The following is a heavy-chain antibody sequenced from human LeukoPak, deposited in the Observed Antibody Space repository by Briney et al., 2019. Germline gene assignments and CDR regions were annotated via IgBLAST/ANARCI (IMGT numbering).Heavy chain of an antibody. CDR3: ARQAGYCGGDCYSWFDP. V-gene: IGHV3-48*04. Sequence: GGSLRLSCAASGFTFSSYSMNCVRQAPGKGLGWGSYISSSSSTIYSADSVKGRFTISRDNAKNSLYLQMNSLRAEDTAVYYCARQAGYCGGDCYSWFDPWGQGTLVTVSS. CDR2: ISSSSSTI. J-gene: IGHJ5*02. CDR1: GFTFSSYS. D-gene: IGHD2-21*02.